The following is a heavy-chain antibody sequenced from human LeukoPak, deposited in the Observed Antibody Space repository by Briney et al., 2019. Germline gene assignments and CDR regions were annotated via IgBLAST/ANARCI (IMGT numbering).Heavy chain of an antibody. CDR1: GFTFDDYA. V-gene: IGHV3-23*01. CDR2: ISGSGGST. CDR3: AKDLRRGYYPDY. Sequence: GGSLRLPCAASGFTFDDYAMHWVRQAPGKGLEWVSAISGSGGSTYYADSVKGRFTISRDNSKNTLYLQMNSLRAEDTAVYYCAKDLRRGYYPDYWGQGTLVTVSS. D-gene: IGHD3-3*01. J-gene: IGHJ4*02.